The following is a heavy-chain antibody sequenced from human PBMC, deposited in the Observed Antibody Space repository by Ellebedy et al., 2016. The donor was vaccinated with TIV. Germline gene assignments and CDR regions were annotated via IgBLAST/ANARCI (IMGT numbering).Heavy chain of an antibody. Sequence: GESLKISCAASGFTFSSYAMSWVRQAPGKGLEWVSAISGSGGSTYYADSVTGRFTISRDNSKNTLYLQMNSLRAEDTAVYYCATGEGQWFGELSSLGYWGQGTLVTVSS. CDR3: ATGEGQWFGELSSLGY. CDR1: GFTFSSYA. CDR2: ISGSGGST. J-gene: IGHJ4*02. V-gene: IGHV3-23*01. D-gene: IGHD3-10*01.